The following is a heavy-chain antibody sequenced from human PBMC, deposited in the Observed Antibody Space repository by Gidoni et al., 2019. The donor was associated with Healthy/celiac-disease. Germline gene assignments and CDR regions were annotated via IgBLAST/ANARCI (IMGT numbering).Heavy chain of an antibody. J-gene: IGHJ6*03. V-gene: IGHV4-39*01. D-gene: IGHD3-3*01. CDR2: IYYSGST. CDR3: ARSGKTTELYDFWSGYYRPYYYYMDV. CDR1: GGPFSSSSYY. Sequence: QLQLQESGPGLVKPSETLSLTCTVSGGPFSSSSYYWGWIRQPPGKGLEWIGSIYYSGSTYYNPSLKSRVTISVDTSKNQFSLKLSSVTAADTAVYYCARSGKTTELYDFWSGYYRPYYYYMDVWGKGTTVTVSS.